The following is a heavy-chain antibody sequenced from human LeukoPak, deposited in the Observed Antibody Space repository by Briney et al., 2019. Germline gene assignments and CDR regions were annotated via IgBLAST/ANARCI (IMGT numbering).Heavy chain of an antibody. CDR1: GFPFSSHG. J-gene: IGHJ4*02. D-gene: IGHD3-3*01. V-gene: IGHV3-23*01. CDR2: IIGGGGST. CDR3: ARGSFGVVISFDY. Sequence: GGSLRLSCAASGFPFSSHGMSWVRQAPGKGLEWVSGIIGGGGSTYYADSVKGRFTISGDNAKNSLYLQMNSLRAEDTAVYYCARGSFGVVISFDYWGQGTLVTVSS.